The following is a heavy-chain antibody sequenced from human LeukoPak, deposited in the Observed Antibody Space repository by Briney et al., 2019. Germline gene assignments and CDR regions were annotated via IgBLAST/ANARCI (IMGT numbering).Heavy chain of an antibody. D-gene: IGHD6-19*01. V-gene: IGHV3-9*01. CDR2: ISWNSGSI. CDR1: GFTFDDYA. Sequence: GRSLRLSCAASGFTFDDYAMHWVRQAPGKGLEWVSGISWNSGSIGYADSVKGRFTISRDNAKNSLYLQMNSLRAEDTALYYCARDSSVAGTVSFDYWGQGTLVTVSS. CDR3: ARDSSVAGTVSFDY. J-gene: IGHJ4*02.